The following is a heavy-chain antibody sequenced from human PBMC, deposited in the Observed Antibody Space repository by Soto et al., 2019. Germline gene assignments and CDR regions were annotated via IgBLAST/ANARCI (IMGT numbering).Heavy chain of an antibody. J-gene: IGHJ5*02. CDR3: AREVRRGWYNWFDP. D-gene: IGHD2-15*01. Sequence: SETLALTCTVCVGSISSYYWSWIRRPAWKRLEWIGRIYTSGSANYNPSLKSRVTRSVDTSKNQFSLKLSSAPAADTAVYYCAREVRRGWYNWFDPWGQGTLVTVSS. CDR1: VGSISSYY. CDR2: IYTSGSA. V-gene: IGHV4-4*07.